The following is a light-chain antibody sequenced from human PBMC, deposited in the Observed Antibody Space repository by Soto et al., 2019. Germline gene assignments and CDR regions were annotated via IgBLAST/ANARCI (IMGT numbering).Light chain of an antibody. Sequence: DIQMTQSPSTLSGSVGDRVTITWRASQTISSWLAWYQQKPGKAPKLLIYDASSLESGGPSRVSGSGSGTEVTLTISSLQPDDFATYYCQQYNSYPWTFGQGTKVDIK. CDR2: DAS. J-gene: IGKJ1*01. CDR3: QQYNSYPWT. V-gene: IGKV1-5*01. CDR1: QTISSW.